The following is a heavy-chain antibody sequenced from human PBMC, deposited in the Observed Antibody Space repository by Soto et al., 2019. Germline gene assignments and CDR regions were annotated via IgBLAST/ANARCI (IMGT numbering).Heavy chain of an antibody. CDR3: ARISTYGDFDF. CDR1: GYNFATYW. V-gene: IGHV5-51*01. J-gene: IGHJ4*02. CDR2: IYTGDSDT. D-gene: IGHD4-17*01. Sequence: ESLKISCKGSGYNFATYWIGWVRQMPGKGLEWMGIIYTGDSDTRYSPSLQGQVIISVDKSISTAYLLWTSLKASDTAIYYCARISTYGDFDFWGQGTLVTVSS.